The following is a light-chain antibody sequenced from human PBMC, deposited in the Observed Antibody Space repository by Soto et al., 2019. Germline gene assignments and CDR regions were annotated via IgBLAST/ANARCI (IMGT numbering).Light chain of an antibody. CDR2: EVT. J-gene: IGLJ1*01. Sequence: QSVLTQPASVSGSPGQSIAISCTGTFSDVGGYDYVSWYQQHPDNAPKLMIYEVTKRPSGVSNRFSGSKSGNTASLTISGLQPEDEADYYCSSHTSGSTRVFGSGTKVTVL. CDR1: FSDVGGYDY. CDR3: SSHTSGSTRV. V-gene: IGLV2-14*01.